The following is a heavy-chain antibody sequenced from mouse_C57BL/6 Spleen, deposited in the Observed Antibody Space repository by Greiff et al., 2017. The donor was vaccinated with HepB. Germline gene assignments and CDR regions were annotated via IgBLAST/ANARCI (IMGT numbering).Heavy chain of an antibody. Sequence: VQLQQPGAELVKPGASVKLSCKASGYTFTSYWMQWVKQRPGQGLEWIGEIDPSDSYTNYNQKFKGKATLTVDTSSSTAYMQLSSLTSEDSAVYYCARGTVVATKDYWGQGTTLTVSS. CDR2: IDPSDSYT. CDR3: ARGTVVATKDY. V-gene: IGHV1-50*01. J-gene: IGHJ2*01. D-gene: IGHD1-1*01. CDR1: GYTFTSYW.